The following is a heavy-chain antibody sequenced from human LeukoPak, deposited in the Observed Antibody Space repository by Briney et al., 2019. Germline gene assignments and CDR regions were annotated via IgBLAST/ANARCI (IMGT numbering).Heavy chain of an antibody. D-gene: IGHD2-2*01. CDR3: AKAVVVPAGKNYYYYYYMDV. CDR2: ISGRGGST. CDR1: GFAFSSYA. Sequence: GSLRLSCAASGFAFSSYAMSWVRQAPGKGLEGVSAISGRGGSTYYADSVKGRFTISRDNSKNTLYLQMNSLRAEDTAVYYCAKAVVVPAGKNYYYYYYMDVWGKGTTVTVSS. J-gene: IGHJ6*03. V-gene: IGHV3-23*01.